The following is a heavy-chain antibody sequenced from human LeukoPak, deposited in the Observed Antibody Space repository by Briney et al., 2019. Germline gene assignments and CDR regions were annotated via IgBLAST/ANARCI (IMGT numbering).Heavy chain of an antibody. CDR1: GGSISKNGYS. D-gene: IGHD3-22*01. CDR2: FYHSGST. CDR3: ARDYSYYDTSGSRGDAFDT. J-gene: IGHJ3*02. Sequence: SQTVSLTCAVSGGSISKNGYSWNWIRQPPGKGLEWIGHFYHSGSTNYNPSLKSRVTISVDRYKNQFSLKLTSVTAADTAVYYCARDYSYYDTSGSRGDAFDTWGQGTMVTVSS. V-gene: IGHV4-30-2*01.